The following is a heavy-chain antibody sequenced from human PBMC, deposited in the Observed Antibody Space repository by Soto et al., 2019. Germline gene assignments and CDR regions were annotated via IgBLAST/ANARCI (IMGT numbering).Heavy chain of an antibody. V-gene: IGHV3-33*01. D-gene: IGHD2-2*01. Sequence: SLRLSCAASGFTFSSYGMHWVRPAPGKGLEWVALIWFDGSDKYYVDSVKGRFTISRDNSKNTVYLQMNSLRAEDTAVYYCARLYCSSSSCYSVGAFDIRGQGTVVTVSS. CDR1: GFTFSSYG. CDR2: IWFDGSDK. J-gene: IGHJ3*02. CDR3: ARLYCSSSSCYSVGAFDI.